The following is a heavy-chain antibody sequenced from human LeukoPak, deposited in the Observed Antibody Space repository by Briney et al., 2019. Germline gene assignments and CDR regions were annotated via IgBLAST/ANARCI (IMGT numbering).Heavy chain of an antibody. J-gene: IGHJ4*02. CDR2: IYYSGST. D-gene: IGHD6-19*01. Sequence: SETLSLTCTVSGGCISSYYWSWIRQPPGKGLEWIGYIYYSGSTNYNPSLKSRVTISVDTSKNQFSLKLSSVTAADTAVYYCARVGAVAEFDYWDQRALVTVFS. CDR1: GGCISSYY. CDR3: ARVGAVAEFDY. V-gene: IGHV4-59*01.